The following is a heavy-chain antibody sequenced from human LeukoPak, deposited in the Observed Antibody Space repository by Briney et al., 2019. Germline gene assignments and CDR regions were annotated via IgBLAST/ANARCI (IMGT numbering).Heavy chain of an antibody. CDR1: GGSISSYY. J-gene: IGHJ6*03. Sequence: PSETLSLTCTVSGGSISSYYWSWIRQPAGKGLEWIGRIYSSGSTNYNPSLKSRVTMSVDTSKNQFSLNLSSVTAADTAVYYCARNEYYYYYYMDVWSKGTTVTVPS. D-gene: IGHD1-1*01. CDR3: ARNEYYYYYYMDV. V-gene: IGHV4-4*07. CDR2: IYSSGST.